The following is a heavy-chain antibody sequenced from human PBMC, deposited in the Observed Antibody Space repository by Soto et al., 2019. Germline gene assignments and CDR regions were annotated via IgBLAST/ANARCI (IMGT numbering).Heavy chain of an antibody. D-gene: IGHD1-26*01. J-gene: IGHJ4*02. V-gene: IGHV3-23*01. CDR3: AKDPGGELLLFDY. CDR1: GFTFSSYA. CDR2: ISGSGGST. Sequence: EVQLLESGGGLVQPGGSLRLSCAASGFTFSSYAMSWVRQAPGKGLEWVSAISGSGGSTYYADSVKGRFTISRDNSKNTLYLQMHSLRAEDTAVHYCAKDPGGELLLFDYWGQGTLVTLSS.